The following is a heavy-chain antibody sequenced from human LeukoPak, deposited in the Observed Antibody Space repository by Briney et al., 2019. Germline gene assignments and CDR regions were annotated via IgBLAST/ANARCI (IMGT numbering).Heavy chain of an antibody. CDR1: GFTFSSYA. V-gene: IGHV3-23*01. CDR2: IGGSDGST. D-gene: IGHD6-19*01. Sequence: PGGSLRLSCAASGFTFSSYAMSWVRQAPEKGLEWVSTIGGSDGSTDYADSVKGRFTISRDNFKNTLSLQVKSLRAEDTAVYYCAKEPGYSIGWGIDYWGQGTLVTVSS. CDR3: AKEPGYSIGWGIDY. J-gene: IGHJ4*02.